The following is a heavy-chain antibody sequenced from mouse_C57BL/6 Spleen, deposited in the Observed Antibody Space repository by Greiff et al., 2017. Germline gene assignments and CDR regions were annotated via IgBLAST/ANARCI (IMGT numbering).Heavy chain of an antibody. J-gene: IGHJ1*03. CDR1: GYAFSSSW. Sequence: VVAPGASVKISCKASGYAFSSSWMNRVKQRPGKGLEWIGRIYPGDGDTNYTGKCKGKATLTADKSSSTAYMQLSSLTSENSAVYFCASYYSNGENWYFDVWGTGTTLTVSS. CDR2: IYPGDGDT. D-gene: IGHD2-5*01. V-gene: IGHV1-82*01. CDR3: ASYYSNGENWYFDV.